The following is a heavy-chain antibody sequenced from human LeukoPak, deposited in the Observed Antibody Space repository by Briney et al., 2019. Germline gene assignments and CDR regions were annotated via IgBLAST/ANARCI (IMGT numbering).Heavy chain of an antibody. J-gene: IGHJ4*02. CDR3: ARETEMTTVTPEAFDY. Sequence: GGSLRLSCAASGFTFSNYAMSWVRQAPGKGLEWVSGINWNGGSTGYADSVKGRFTISRDDAKNSLYLQMNSLRAEDTALYYCARETEMTTVTPEAFDYWGQGTLVTVSS. CDR2: INWNGGST. CDR1: GFTFSNYA. D-gene: IGHD4-17*01. V-gene: IGHV3-20*04.